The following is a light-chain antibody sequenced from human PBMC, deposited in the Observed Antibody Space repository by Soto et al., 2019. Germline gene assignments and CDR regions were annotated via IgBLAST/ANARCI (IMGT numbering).Light chain of an antibody. CDR3: TSYTSINTLVV. CDR1: SSDVGRYNY. CDR2: EVT. J-gene: IGLJ2*01. Sequence: QSALTQPASMSGSPGQSVTISCTGTSSDVGRYNYVSWYQQYPGKAPKLIIYEVTTRPSGVSNRFSGSKSGNTASLTISGLQAEDEADYYCTSYTSINTLVVFGGGTKLTVL. V-gene: IGLV2-14*01.